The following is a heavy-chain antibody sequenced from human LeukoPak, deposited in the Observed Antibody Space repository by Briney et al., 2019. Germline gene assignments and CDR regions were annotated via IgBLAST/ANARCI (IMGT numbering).Heavy chain of an antibody. J-gene: IGHJ4*02. CDR1: GFTFNTYG. V-gene: IGHV3-30*18. CDR2: ISNDGSNK. Sequence: GGSLRLSCAASGFTFNTYGMHWVRQAPGKGLEWVAGISNDGSNKYYADSVKGRFTISRDNSKNTMYLQMNSLRAEDTAVYYCAKVRVNYYGSGSFDYWGQGTLVTVSS. D-gene: IGHD3-10*01. CDR3: AKVRVNYYGSGSFDY.